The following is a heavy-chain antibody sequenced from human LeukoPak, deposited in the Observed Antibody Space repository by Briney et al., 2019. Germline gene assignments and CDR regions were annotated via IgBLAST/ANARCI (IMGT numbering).Heavy chain of an antibody. D-gene: IGHD2/OR15-2a*01. CDR3: AKYLSRAFDS. CDR2: INQEASRT. V-gene: IGHV3-7*01. J-gene: IGHJ4*02. CDR1: GFTFRSYW. Sequence: GGSLRLSCAASGFTFRSYWMSWVRQAPGKGLEWLGHINQEASRTDHADSVKGRFTISRDNTRDLLFLHMSSLRAEDTAVYYCAKYLSRAFDSWGQGILVSVSS.